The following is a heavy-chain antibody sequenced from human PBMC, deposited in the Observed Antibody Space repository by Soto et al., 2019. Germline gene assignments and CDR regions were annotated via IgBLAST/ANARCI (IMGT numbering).Heavy chain of an antibody. CDR2: IIPIFGTA. Sequence: QVQLVQSGAEVKKPGSSVKVSCKASGGTFSSYAISWVRQAPGQGLEWMGGIIPIFGTANYAQKFQGRVTITADKSTSTDYMELSSLRSEDTAVYYCGRGRRGSGSYTPPLDYWGQGTLVTVSS. CDR3: GRGRRGSGSYTPPLDY. J-gene: IGHJ4*02. V-gene: IGHV1-69*06. D-gene: IGHD3-10*01. CDR1: GGTFSSYA.